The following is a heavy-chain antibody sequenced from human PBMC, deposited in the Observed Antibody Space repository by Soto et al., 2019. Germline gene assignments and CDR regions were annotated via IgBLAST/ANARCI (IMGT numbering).Heavy chain of an antibody. V-gene: IGHV3-74*01. J-gene: IGHJ6*02. CDR2: INSDGSST. D-gene: IGHD2-21*01. Sequence: GGSLRLSCATSGFTFSSYWMHWVRQAPGKGLVWVSRINSDGSSTSYADSVKGRFTISRDNAKNTLYLQMNRLRAEDTAVYYCARDIPPRVSLVRGFEYYYGMDVWGQGTTVTVSS. CDR1: GFTFSSYW. CDR3: ARDIPPRVSLVRGFEYYYGMDV.